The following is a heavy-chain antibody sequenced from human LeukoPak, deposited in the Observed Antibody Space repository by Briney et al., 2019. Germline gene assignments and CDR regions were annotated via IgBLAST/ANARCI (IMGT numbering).Heavy chain of an antibody. V-gene: IGHV1-18*01. CDR1: GYTFTSYG. CDR3: ARVRRTPTVVTPKGNWFDP. J-gene: IGHJ5*02. D-gene: IGHD4-23*01. CDR2: ISAYNGNT. Sequence: GASVKVSCKASGYTFTSYGISWVRQAPGQGLEWMGWISAYNGNTNYAQKLQGRVTMTTDTSTSTAYMELRSLRSDDTAVHYCARVRRTPTVVTPKGNWFDPWGQGTLVTVSS.